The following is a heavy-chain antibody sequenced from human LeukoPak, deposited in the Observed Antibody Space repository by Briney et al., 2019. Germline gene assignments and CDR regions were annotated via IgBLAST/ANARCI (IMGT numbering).Heavy chain of an antibody. V-gene: IGHV3-23*01. D-gene: IGHD3-10*01. J-gene: IGHJ4*02. CDR3: AGGSTLDRGLVYY. Sequence: GGSLRLSCAASGFTFSSYAMSWVRQAPGKGLEWVSAISGSGGSTYYADSVKGRFTISRDNAKNTLFLQMNSLRAEDTAVYYCAGGSTLDRGLVYYWGQGTLVTVSS. CDR2: ISGSGGST. CDR1: GFTFSSYA.